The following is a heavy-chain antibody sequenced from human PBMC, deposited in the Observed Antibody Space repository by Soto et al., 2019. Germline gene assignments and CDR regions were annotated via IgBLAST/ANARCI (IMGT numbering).Heavy chain of an antibody. Sequence: SETLSLTCAVYGGSFSGYYWSWIRQPPGKGLEWIGEINHSGSTNYNPSLKSRVTISVDTSKNQFSLKLSSVTAADTAVYYRARGKLSDYVWGSYRYHFEYWGPGNVVTVSS. CDR1: GGSFSGYY. J-gene: IGHJ4*02. V-gene: IGHV4-34*01. CDR3: ARGKLSDYVWGSYRYHFEY. CDR2: INHSGST. D-gene: IGHD3-16*02.